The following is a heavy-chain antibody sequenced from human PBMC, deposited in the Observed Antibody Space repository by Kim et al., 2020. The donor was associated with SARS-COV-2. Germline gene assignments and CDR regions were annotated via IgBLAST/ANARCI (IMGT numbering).Heavy chain of an antibody. CDR3: ARDGAGSGSYFPYYYYYYHMDV. J-gene: IGHJ6*03. D-gene: IGHD3-10*01. CDR2: INTNTGNP. CDR1: GYTFTSYA. V-gene: IGHV7-4-1*02. Sequence: ASVKVSCKASGYTFTSYAMNWVRQAPGKGLEWMGWINTNTGNPTYAQGFTGRFVFSLDTSVSTAYLQISSLKAEDTAVYYCARDGAGSGSYFPYYYYYYHMDVWCKGTTVTVS.